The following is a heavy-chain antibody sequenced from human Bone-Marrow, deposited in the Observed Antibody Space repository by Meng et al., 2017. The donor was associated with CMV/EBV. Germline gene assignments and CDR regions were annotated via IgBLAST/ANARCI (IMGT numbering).Heavy chain of an antibody. V-gene: IGHV3-9*01. CDR3: AKDMSYCSSTSCYEYGMDV. CDR2: ISWNSGSI. CDR1: GFTFDDYA. J-gene: IGHJ6*02. D-gene: IGHD2-2*01. Sequence: SLKISCAASGFTFDDYAMHWVRQAPGKGLEWVSGISWNSGSIGYADSVKGRFTISRDNAKNSLYLQMNSLRAEDTALYYCAKDMSYCSSTSCYEYGMDVWGQGTTVTVS.